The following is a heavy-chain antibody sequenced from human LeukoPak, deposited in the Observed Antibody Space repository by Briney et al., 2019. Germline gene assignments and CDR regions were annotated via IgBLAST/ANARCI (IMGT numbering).Heavy chain of an antibody. Sequence: TGGSLRLSCAASGFPFSSYSMNWVRQAPRKGLEWVSSISSSSSYIYHADSVKGRFTISRDNAKKSRYLQMNSLRAEDTAVYYCARESSCSYWGQGTLDTVSS. CDR1: GFPFSSYS. D-gene: IGHD6-13*01. V-gene: IGHV3-21*01. CDR2: ISSSSSYI. J-gene: IGHJ4*02. CDR3: ARESSCSY.